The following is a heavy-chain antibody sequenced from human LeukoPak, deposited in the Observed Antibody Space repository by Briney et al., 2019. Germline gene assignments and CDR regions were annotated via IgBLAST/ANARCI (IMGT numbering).Heavy chain of an antibody. CDR2: MNPHSGNT. V-gene: IGHV1-8*01. CDR3: AKGRKYNWRPGDDGFDM. D-gene: IGHD1-20*01. J-gene: IGHJ3*02. Sequence: GASVKVSCKASGYTFTNYDINWMRQATGQGLEWVGWMNPHSGNTGYVQKFQGRVSMTRDTSISTAYMEVTSLRSEDTAVYYCAKGRKYNWRPGDDGFDMGGQGTMVTVSS. CDR1: GYTFTNYD.